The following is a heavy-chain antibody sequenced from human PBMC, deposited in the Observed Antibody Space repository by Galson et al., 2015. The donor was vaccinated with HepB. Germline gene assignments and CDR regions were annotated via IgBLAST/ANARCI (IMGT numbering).Heavy chain of an antibody. CDR2: VDPEDGET. CDR3: ATDHYYDSSGYFNLGC. CDR1: GYIFTDYY. V-gene: IGHV1-69-2*01. D-gene: IGHD3-22*01. Sequence: VKVSCKVSGYIFTDYYMHWVQQAPGKGLEWMGLVDPEDGETIYAEKFQGRVTITADTSTDTAYMELSSLRSEDTAVYYCATDHYYDSSGYFNLGCWGQGTMVTVSS. J-gene: IGHJ3*01.